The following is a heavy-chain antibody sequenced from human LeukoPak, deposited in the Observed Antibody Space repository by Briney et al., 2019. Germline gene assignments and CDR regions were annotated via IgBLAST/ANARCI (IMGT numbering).Heavy chain of an antibody. J-gene: IGHJ4*02. CDR1: GFSVSNNY. Sequence: GGSLRLSCAVSGFSVSNNYMNWVRQAPGKGLEWVSAISGYGDTTYYAESVKGRFTISRDNSKSTLFLEMNSLGVEDTALYYCAKGYVTRGYFDYWGQGSLVTVSS. CDR3: AKGYVTRGYFDY. CDR2: ISGYGDTT. D-gene: IGHD3-16*01. V-gene: IGHV3-23*01.